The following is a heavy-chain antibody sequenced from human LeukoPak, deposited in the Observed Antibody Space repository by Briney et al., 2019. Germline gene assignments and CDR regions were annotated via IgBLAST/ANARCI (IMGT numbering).Heavy chain of an antibody. Sequence: GGSLRLSCAASGFTFSDYYMSWVRQAPGKGLEWVSLIGGSGDSTYYADSVKGRFTISRDNSKNTLYLRMSSLRADDTAVYYCAKEGPGGGGYFDDWGQGTLVTVSS. CDR3: AKEGPGGGGYFDD. CDR2: IGGSGDST. V-gene: IGHV3-23*01. D-gene: IGHD3-16*01. CDR1: GFTFSDYY. J-gene: IGHJ4*02.